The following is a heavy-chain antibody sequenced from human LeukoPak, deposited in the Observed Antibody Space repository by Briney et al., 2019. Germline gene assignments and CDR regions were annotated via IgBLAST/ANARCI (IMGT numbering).Heavy chain of an antibody. Sequence: ASVKVSCKASGHTFTSYGISWVRQAPGQGLEWMGWISVYNGNTNYARKLQGRVTMTRDTSTSTVYMELSSLRSEDTAVYYCARDGGYSYGPLDYWGQGTLVTVSS. V-gene: IGHV1-18*01. D-gene: IGHD5-18*01. CDR1: GHTFTSYG. CDR2: ISVYNGNT. J-gene: IGHJ4*02. CDR3: ARDGGYSYGPLDY.